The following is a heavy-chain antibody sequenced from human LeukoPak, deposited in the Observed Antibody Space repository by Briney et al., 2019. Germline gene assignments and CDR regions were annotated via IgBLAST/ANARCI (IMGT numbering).Heavy chain of an antibody. J-gene: IGHJ4*02. CDR3: ARGSGSPPIRRGY. CDR2: INPNSGGT. V-gene: IGHV1-2*02. CDR1: GYTFTGYY. D-gene: IGHD3-10*01. Sequence: GASVKVSCKASGYTFTGYYMHWVRQAPGQGLEWMGWINPNSGGTNYAQKFQGRVTMTRDTSISTAHMELSRLRSDDTAVYYCARGSGSPPIRRGYWGQGTLVTVSS.